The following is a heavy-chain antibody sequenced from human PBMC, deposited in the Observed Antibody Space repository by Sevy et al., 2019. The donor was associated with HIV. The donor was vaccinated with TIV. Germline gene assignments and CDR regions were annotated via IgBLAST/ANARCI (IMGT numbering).Heavy chain of an antibody. D-gene: IGHD2-2*01. J-gene: IGHJ1*01. CDR2: IIPVFGTN. Sequence: ASVKVSSKASGDTLTNYAIRWVRQAPGQGLEWMGGIIPVFGTNNSAHKYQGRVTITADESTSTAYMELNNLRSEDTAVYYCATGHCSSVSCYAAEYFQHWGQGTLVTVSS. V-gene: IGHV1-69*13. CDR1: GDTLTNYA. CDR3: ATGHCSSVSCYAAEYFQH.